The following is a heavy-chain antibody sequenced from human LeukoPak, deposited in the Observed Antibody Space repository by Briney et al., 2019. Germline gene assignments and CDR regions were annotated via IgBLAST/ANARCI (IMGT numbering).Heavy chain of an antibody. CDR3: ARDSSLGLRLGELSLVDY. D-gene: IGHD3-16*02. Sequence: ASVTVSSTPSVYTFTTYGISWVGQAPGQGREGMGWISAYNGKTNYAQKLQGRVTITTDTSTSTAYMELRSLRSDDTAVYYCARDSSLGLRLGELSLVDYWGQGTLVTVSS. CDR1: VYTFTTYG. J-gene: IGHJ4*02. CDR2: ISAYNGKT. V-gene: IGHV1-18*01.